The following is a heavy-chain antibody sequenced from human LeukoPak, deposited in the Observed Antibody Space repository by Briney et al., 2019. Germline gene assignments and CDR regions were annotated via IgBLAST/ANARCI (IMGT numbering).Heavy chain of an antibody. J-gene: IGHJ4*02. CDR2: ISSSSSYI. D-gene: IGHD3-9*01. CDR3: ARDEEYYDILTGYYDRRVFDY. Sequence: PGGSLRLSCAASGFTFSSYSMNWVRQAPGKGLEWVSSISSSSSYIYYADSVKGRFIISRDNAKNSLYLQMNSLRAEDTAVYYCARDEEYYDILTGYYDRRVFDYWGQGTLVTVSS. V-gene: IGHV3-21*01. CDR1: GFTFSSYS.